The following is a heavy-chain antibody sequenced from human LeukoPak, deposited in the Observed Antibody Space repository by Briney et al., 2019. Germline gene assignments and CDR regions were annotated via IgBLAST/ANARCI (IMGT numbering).Heavy chain of an antibody. CDR1: GGSISSSSYY. V-gene: IGHV4-39*07. CDR3: ARASTFTDNWFDP. J-gene: IGHJ5*02. D-gene: IGHD2-2*01. Sequence: SETLSLTCTVSGGSISSSSYYWGWIRQPPGKGLEWIGSIYYSGSTYYNPSLKSRVTISVDRSKNQFSLKLSSVTAADTAVYYCARASTFTDNWFDPWGQGTLVTVSS. CDR2: IYYSGST.